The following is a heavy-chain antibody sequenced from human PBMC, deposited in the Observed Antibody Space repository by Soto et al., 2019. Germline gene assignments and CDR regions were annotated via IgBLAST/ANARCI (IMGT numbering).Heavy chain of an antibody. D-gene: IGHD3-9*01. CDR1: EHSFTNFY. CDR2: VNPNSGGT. CDR3: AGFHFDILTGPGGTSS. Sequence: ASVKVSCKASEHSFTNFYIHWVRQAPGQGLECVGWVNPNSGGTNYAQKFRGRVTMTSDTSINTAYMELSRLTSDDTAIYFCAGFHFDILTGPGGTSSWGRGTLVTVSS. J-gene: IGHJ4*02. V-gene: IGHV1-2*02.